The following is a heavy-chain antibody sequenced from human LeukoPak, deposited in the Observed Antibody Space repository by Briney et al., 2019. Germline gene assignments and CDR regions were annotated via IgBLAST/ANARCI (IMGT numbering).Heavy chain of an antibody. V-gene: IGHV1-2*02. CDR2: IDRNSGDT. Sequence: GASVKVSFKASGYSFTGYFIHWVRQAPGQGLEWMGCIDRNSGDTKYAQKFQGRVSMPRDASTRTAYMELSRLRSDDTAVYFCARSGSTGYSLDYWGQGTLVTVSS. J-gene: IGHJ4*02. D-gene: IGHD3-22*01. CDR1: GYSFTGYF. CDR3: ARSGSTGYSLDY.